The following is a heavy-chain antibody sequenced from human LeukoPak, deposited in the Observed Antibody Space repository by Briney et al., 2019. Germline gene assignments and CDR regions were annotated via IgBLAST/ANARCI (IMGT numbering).Heavy chain of an antibody. J-gene: IGHJ4*02. CDR1: VGSISSGTYY. CDR3: ARDRPVVGHVGHDY. D-gene: IGHD3-22*01. CDR2: IYTSGST. V-gene: IGHV4-61*02. Sequence: SETLSLTCTVSVGSISSGTYYWNWIRQPAGKGLEWIGRIYTSGSTSYNPSLKSRITISIDTSRNQFSLNLSSVTAADTAVYYCARDRPVVGHVGHDYWGQGTLVTVSS.